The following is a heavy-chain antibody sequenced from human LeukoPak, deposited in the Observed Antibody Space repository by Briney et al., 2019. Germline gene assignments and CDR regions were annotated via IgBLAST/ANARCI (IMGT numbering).Heavy chain of an antibody. CDR3: ARICSGGSCYSPYFQH. V-gene: IGHV3-21*03. J-gene: IGHJ1*01. CDR1: GFTFSSYS. D-gene: IGHD2-15*01. Sequence: PGGSLRLSCAASGFTFSSYSMNWVRQAPGKGLEWVSSISSSSSIYYADSVKGRFTISRDNAKNSLYLQMNSLRAEDTAVYYCARICSGGSCYSPYFQHWGQGTLVTVSS. CDR2: ISSSSSI.